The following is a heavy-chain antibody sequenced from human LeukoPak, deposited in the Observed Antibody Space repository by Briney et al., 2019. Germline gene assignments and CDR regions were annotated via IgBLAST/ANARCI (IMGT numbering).Heavy chain of an antibody. V-gene: IGHV3-30-3*01. J-gene: IGHJ4*02. Sequence: GGSLRLSCAAFGFPFSTFSMHWVRQAPGKGLDWVAVISHDASNKYYADSVKGRFTISRDNSKNTLYLQMNSLRAEDTAVYYCPRMSGSSSYGGGFDYWGQGTLVTVSS. CDR2: ISHDASNK. CDR3: PRMSGSSSYGGGFDY. CDR1: GFPFSTFS. D-gene: IGHD6-6*01.